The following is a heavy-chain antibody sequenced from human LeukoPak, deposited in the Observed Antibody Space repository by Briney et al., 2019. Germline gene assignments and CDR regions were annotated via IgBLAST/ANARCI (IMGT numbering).Heavy chain of an antibody. J-gene: IGHJ4*02. V-gene: IGHV3-30*02. Sequence: QTGGSLRLSCAASGFTFSSYGMHWVRQAPGKGLEWVAFIRYDGSNKYYADSVKGRFTISRDNSKNTLYLQMNSLRAEDTAVYYCAKVYGSGSYYGYWGQGTLVTVSS. CDR1: GFTFSSYG. CDR3: AKVYGSGSYYGY. D-gene: IGHD3-10*01. CDR2: IRYDGSNK.